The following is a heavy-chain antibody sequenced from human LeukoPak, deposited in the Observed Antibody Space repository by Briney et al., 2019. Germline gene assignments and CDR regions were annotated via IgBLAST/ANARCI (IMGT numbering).Heavy chain of an antibody. CDR3: AKDPYVSGRYDAFDI. D-gene: IGHD3-10*01. V-gene: IGHV3-23*01. Sequence: GGSLRLSCAASGFTFSSYAMSWVRQAPGEGLEWVSSITTSGGSTYYADSVKGRFTISRDNAKNTLYLQMNSLRAEDTAVYYCAKDPYVSGRYDAFDIWGQGTMVTASS. CDR1: GFTFSSYA. J-gene: IGHJ3*02. CDR2: ITTSGGST.